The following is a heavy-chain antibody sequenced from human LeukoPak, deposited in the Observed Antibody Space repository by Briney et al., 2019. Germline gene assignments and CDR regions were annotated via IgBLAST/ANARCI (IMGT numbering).Heavy chain of an antibody. CDR1: GASISSYYW. J-gene: IGHJ4*02. Sequence: TLSLTCTVSGASISSYYWSWIRQPPGKALEWLALIDWDDDKYYSTSLKTRLTISKDTSKNQVVLTMTNMDPVDTATYYCARSTRDGYTSFDYWGQGTLVTVSS. V-gene: IGHV2-70*18. CDR2: IDWDDDK. D-gene: IGHD5-24*01. CDR3: ARSTRDGYTSFDY.